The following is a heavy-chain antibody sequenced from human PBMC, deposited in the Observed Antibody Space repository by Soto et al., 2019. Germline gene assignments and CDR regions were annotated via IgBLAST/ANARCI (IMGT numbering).Heavy chain of an antibody. J-gene: IGHJ4*02. V-gene: IGHV3-7*01. CDR1: GFTFSTYW. CDR3: ARTVPTISGDVLNY. CDR2: IKQDGSEK. D-gene: IGHD5-12*01. Sequence: EVQLVESGGGLVQPGGSLRLSCAASGFTFSTYWMTWVRQAPGKGLEWVANIKQDGSEKYYVDSVKGRFTISRDNVENSLYLKMSSLRGEDTALYYCARTVPTISGDVLNYWGQGTLVTVSS.